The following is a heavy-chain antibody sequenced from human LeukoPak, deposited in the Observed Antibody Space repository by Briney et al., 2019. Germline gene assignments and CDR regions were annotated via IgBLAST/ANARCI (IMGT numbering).Heavy chain of an antibody. CDR3: AAYYYDSGSSSRGGFDY. J-gene: IGHJ4*02. CDR2: IGGDTTST. CDR1: GFAFRKYV. V-gene: IGHV3-23*01. Sequence: GGSLRLSCTASGFAFRKYVMSSVRQTPRGGLACGSLIGGDTTSTYHADSVKGRFTISRDNSKNTVYLETNSLRPEDTAIYYCAAYYYDSGSSSRGGFDYWGQGVLVTVSS. D-gene: IGHD3-10*01.